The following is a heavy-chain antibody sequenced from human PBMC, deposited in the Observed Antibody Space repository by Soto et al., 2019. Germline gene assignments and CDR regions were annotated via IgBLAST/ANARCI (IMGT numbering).Heavy chain of an antibody. CDR3: ASHPSGAY. Sequence: EVQLVESGGGLIQPGGSLRLSCAASGFSVSSNYMSWVRQAPGKGLECVSLIYSGGRTYYADSVKGRFTISRDNSKNTLDLQMNSLRAEDTAVYYFASHPSGAYWGPGTLVTVSS. CDR2: IYSGGRT. V-gene: IGHV3-53*01. J-gene: IGHJ4*02. CDR1: GFSVSSNY. D-gene: IGHD3-10*01.